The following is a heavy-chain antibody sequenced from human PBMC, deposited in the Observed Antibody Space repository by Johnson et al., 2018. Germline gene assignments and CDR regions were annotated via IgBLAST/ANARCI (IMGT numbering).Heavy chain of an antibody. CDR3: AREGGPGVDAFDI. D-gene: IGHD3-10*01. V-gene: IGHV5-51*01. CDR2: IYPGDSDI. Sequence: VQLQESGAEVKKPGESLKISCKGSGYSFTTHWIAWVRQMPGKGLDWMGIIYPGDSDIRYSPSFQGQVTLSADKSISTADLQWSSLKASDTAMYHCAREGGPGVDAFDIWGQGTMVTVSS. J-gene: IGHJ3*02. CDR1: GYSFTTHW.